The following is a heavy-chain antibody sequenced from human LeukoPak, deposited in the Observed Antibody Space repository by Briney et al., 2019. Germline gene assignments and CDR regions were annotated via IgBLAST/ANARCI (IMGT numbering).Heavy chain of an antibody. V-gene: IGHV3-7*01. J-gene: IGHJ5*02. CDR3: AREDYGDDNWFDP. Sequence: GGSLRLSCVASGFTFGKYWMSWVRQAPGKGLEWVANIKQDGREKYYVDSVKGRFTISRDNAKNSLYLQMNSLRAEDTAVYYCAREDYGDDNWFDPWGQGTLVTVSS. CDR1: GFTFGKYW. CDR2: IKQDGREK. D-gene: IGHD4-17*01.